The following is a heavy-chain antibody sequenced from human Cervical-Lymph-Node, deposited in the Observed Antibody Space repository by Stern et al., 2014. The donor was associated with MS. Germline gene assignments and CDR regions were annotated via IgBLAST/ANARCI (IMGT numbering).Heavy chain of an antibody. CDR2: IIPLFNTQ. CDR3: AIGFDSTYLYFDL. Sequence: VQLVESGADVKKPGSSVKVSCKASGGSLRTYAVNWVRQAPGHGLEWMGGIIPLFNTQNYAQKVQGRVTITDEKFTGPTNMELSSLRSDDTAVYYCAIGFDSTYLYFDLWGRGTLVTVSS. CDR1: GGSLRTYA. J-gene: IGHJ2*01. V-gene: IGHV1-69*06. D-gene: IGHD3-22*01.